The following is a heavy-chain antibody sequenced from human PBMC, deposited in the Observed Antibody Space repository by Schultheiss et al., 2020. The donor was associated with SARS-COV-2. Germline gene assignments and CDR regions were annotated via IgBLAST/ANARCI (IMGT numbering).Heavy chain of an antibody. CDR2: INHSGST. CDR3: ARRGFAWFFDL. J-gene: IGHJ2*01. CDR1: GGSFSGYY. Sequence: SETLSLTCAVYGGSFSGYYWSWIRQPPGKGLEWIGEINHSGSTNYNPSLKSQVTISLDTSKNQFSLKVTSLTAADTAMYYCARRGFAWFFDLWGRGTLVTVSS. V-gene: IGHV4-34*01.